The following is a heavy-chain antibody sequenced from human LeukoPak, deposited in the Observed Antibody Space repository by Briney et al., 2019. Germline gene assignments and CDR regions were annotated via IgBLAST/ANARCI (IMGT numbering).Heavy chain of an antibody. D-gene: IGHD4-23*01. CDR3: ARVGTTVVTLDY. CDR2: INWNGGST. Sequence: TGRSLRLSCAASGFTFDDYGMSWVRQAPGKGLEWVSGINWNGGSTGYADSVKGRFTISRDNAKNSLYLQMNSLRAEDTALYYCARVGTTVVTLDYWGQGTLVTVSS. CDR1: GFTFDDYG. J-gene: IGHJ4*02. V-gene: IGHV3-20*04.